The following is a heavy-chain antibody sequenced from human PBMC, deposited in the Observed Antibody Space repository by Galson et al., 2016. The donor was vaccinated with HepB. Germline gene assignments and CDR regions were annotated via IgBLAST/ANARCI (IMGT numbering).Heavy chain of an antibody. CDR2: IKQDGRLK. Sequence: SLRLSCAASGFTFSSYWMNWVRQAPGKGLEWVANIKQDGRLKNYVGSVRGRFTTSRDNAKNSLYLQLNSLRAEDTAVYYCASPPIPGSGYYLSVWGHGTLVTVSS. D-gene: IGHD3-22*01. J-gene: IGHJ4*01. CDR3: ASPPIPGSGYYLSV. CDR1: GFTFSSYW. V-gene: IGHV3-7*01.